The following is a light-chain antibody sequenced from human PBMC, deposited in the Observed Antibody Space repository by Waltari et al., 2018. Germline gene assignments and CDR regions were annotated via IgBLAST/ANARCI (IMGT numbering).Light chain of an antibody. CDR2: GTS. CDR1: QGVASN. CDR3: QQYNNWRT. V-gene: IGKV3-15*01. J-gene: IGKJ1*01. Sequence: EIVMTQSPATLSVSHGERATLSCRASQGVASNLAWYQQKPGQAPRLVIYGTSTRCTGIPARFSASGSGTEFTLPISSLQSEDFAVYYCQQYNNWRTFGQGTKVEIK.